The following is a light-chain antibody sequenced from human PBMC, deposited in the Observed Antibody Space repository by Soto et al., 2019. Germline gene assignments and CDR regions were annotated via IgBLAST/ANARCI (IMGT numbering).Light chain of an antibody. V-gene: IGKV1-5*01. Sequence: DIPMTQSPSTLSASVGDRVTITCRASQSISSWLAWYQQKPGKAPNLLIFDASSLESGVPSRFSGSGSGTEFILTISSLQPDDFATYYCQQYNSSPWTFGQGTKVEIK. CDR1: QSISSW. CDR3: QQYNSSPWT. CDR2: DAS. J-gene: IGKJ1*01.